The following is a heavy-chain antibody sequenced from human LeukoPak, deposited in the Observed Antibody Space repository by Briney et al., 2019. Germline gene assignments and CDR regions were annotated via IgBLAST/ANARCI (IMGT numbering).Heavy chain of an antibody. CDR1: GYLFNNFG. V-gene: IGHV1-18*04. J-gene: IGHJ4*02. Sequence: ASVKVSCRTSGYLFNNFGISWVRQAPGQGPEWMGWISPYNGETNYGQKFQGRVTMTTDKSTSTLYLEVRSLRSGDTAVYYCAREYGYLYGPLDYWGQGTLVTVSS. CDR2: ISPYNGET. CDR3: AREYGYLYGPLDY. D-gene: IGHD3-10*01.